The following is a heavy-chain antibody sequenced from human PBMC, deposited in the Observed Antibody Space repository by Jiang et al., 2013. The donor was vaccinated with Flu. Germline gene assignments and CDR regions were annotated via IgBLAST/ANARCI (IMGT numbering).Heavy chain of an antibody. CDR2: IYWDDDK. V-gene: IGHV2-5*02. Sequence: LTTSGVGVGVGSVQPPRKGPSEFLALIYWDDDKRFSPSLKNRLTITKDTSKNQVVLTMTNFDPMDTATYYCARFQPRFTFFGLVVPGTSVFDFWGQGTLVTVSS. CDR1: LTTSGVG. CDR3: ARFQPRFTFFGLVVPGTSVFDF. J-gene: IGHJ4*02. D-gene: IGHD3-3*01.